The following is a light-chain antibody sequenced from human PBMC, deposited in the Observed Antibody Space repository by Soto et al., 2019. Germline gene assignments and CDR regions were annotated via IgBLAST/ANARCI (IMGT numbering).Light chain of an antibody. V-gene: IGKV1-17*01. CDR1: QGIRND. CDR3: LQHGSYPRA. Sequence: DIQMTQSPSSLSASVGDRVIITCRASQGIRNDLAWYQQKPGKAPRRLIYDASKLQDGVPSKFSGSGSGTEFTLTIRSLQPEDTATYYCLQHGSYPRAFGQGTKVDIK. J-gene: IGKJ1*01. CDR2: DAS.